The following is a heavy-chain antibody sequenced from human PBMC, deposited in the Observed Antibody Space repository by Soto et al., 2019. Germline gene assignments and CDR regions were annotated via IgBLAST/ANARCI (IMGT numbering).Heavy chain of an antibody. J-gene: IGHJ4*02. CDR3: AGPVLGYCSGGSCSAPDY. Sequence: EVQLVESGGGLVKPGGSLRLSCAASGFTFSSYSMNWVRQAPGKGLEWVSSISSSSSYIYYADSVKGRFTISRDNAKNSXXLQMTSLGSEDTAVYYCAGPVLGYCSGGSCSAPDYWGQGTLVTVSS. D-gene: IGHD2-15*01. CDR1: GFTFSSYS. V-gene: IGHV3-21*01. CDR2: ISSSSSYI.